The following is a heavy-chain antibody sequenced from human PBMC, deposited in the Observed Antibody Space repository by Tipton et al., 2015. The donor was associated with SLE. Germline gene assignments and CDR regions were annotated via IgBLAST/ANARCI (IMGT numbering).Heavy chain of an antibody. CDR3: ARSPFDGYYNYFYMDV. Sequence: SLRLSCAASGFTFTGYLMSWVRQAPGKGLEWVAKIKQDGSEKSYVGSVMGRFTISKDNAKNSLYLQMNSLRVEDTAVYYCARSPFDGYYNYFYMDVWGKGTTVTVSS. J-gene: IGHJ6*03. V-gene: IGHV3-7*01. D-gene: IGHD3-16*01. CDR2: IKQDGSEK. CDR1: GFTFTGYL.